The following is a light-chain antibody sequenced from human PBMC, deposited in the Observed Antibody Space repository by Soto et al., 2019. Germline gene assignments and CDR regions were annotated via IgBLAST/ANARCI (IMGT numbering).Light chain of an antibody. CDR1: QSISNY. J-gene: IGKJ4*01. CDR2: AAS. Sequence: DIPMTQSPSSLSASVGDRFTSTYRARQSISNYLNWYQQKPGKAPKLLIYAASSLQSGVPSRFSGSGSGTDFTLTTSSLQPEDFATYYCQQSYSTPLTFGGGTKVEIK. V-gene: IGKV1-39*01. CDR3: QQSYSTPLT.